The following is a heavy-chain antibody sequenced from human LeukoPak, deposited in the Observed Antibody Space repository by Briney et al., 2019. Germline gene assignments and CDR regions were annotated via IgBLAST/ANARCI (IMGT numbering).Heavy chain of an antibody. D-gene: IGHD3-22*01. CDR3: ARAPYDSSGYYYYFDY. V-gene: IGHV4-31*03. CDR1: GGSISSGGYY. Sequence: SETLSLTCTVSGGSISSGGYYWSWIRQHPGEGLGWIGYIYYSGSTYYNPSLKSRVTISVDTSKNQFSLKLSSVTAADTAAYYCARAPYDSSGYYYYFDYWGQGTLVTVSS. CDR2: IYYSGST. J-gene: IGHJ4*02.